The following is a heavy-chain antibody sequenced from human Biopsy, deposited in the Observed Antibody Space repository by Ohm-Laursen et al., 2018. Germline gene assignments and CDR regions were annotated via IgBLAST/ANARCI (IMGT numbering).Heavy chain of an antibody. CDR1: GDSVTKYY. J-gene: IGHJ6*02. Sequence: TLSLTCTVSGDSVTKYYWSWIRQPPGKGLEWIGHIYYSVMTNYNPSLQSRVSISVDTSKNQGSLTLSSVTAADTAVYYCARDSGILNYGNFKYYHYYGMDVWGQGTKVTVSS. CDR2: IYYSVMT. CDR3: ARDSGILNYGNFKYYHYYGMDV. D-gene: IGHD4-11*01. V-gene: IGHV4-59*02.